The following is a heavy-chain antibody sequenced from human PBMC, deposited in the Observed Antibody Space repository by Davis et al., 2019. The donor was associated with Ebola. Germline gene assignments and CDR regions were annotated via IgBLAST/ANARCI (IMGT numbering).Heavy chain of an antibody. V-gene: IGHV3-7*01. CDR3: ARDRIHSGDYTLSWYFDL. CDR2: IKEDGSEK. D-gene: IGHD4-17*01. CDR1: GFTFRRYW. J-gene: IGHJ2*01. Sequence: GESLKISCAASGFTFRRYWMSWVRQAPGKGLEWVAKIKEDGSEKLEVDSVKGRFTISRDISKNTLYLQMNSLRPEDTAVYYCARDRIHSGDYTLSWYFDLWGRGTLVTVSS.